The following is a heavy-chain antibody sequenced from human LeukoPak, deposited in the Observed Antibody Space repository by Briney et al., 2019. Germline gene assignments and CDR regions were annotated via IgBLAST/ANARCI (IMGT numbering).Heavy chain of an antibody. Sequence: GGSLRLSCAASGFTFSSYWMSWVRQAPGKGLEWVANIKQDGSEKYYVDSVKGRFTISRDNAKNSLYLQINSLRAEDTAVYYCARGDQITMVRGVTPFDYWGQGTLVTVSS. D-gene: IGHD3-10*01. CDR1: GFTFSSYW. CDR3: ARGDQITMVRGVTPFDY. V-gene: IGHV3-7*01. J-gene: IGHJ4*02. CDR2: IKQDGSEK.